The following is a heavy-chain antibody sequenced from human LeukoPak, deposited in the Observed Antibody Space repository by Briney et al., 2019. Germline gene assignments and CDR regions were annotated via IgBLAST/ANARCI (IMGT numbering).Heavy chain of an antibody. CDR3: ASHYGSGSFYSPFDY. CDR1: GGSISSYY. D-gene: IGHD3-10*01. V-gene: IGHV4-59*01. Sequence: PSETLSLTCTVSGGSISSYYWSWIRQPPGKGLEWIGYIYYSGSTNYNPSLKSRVTISLDTSKNQFSLKLNCVTAADTAVYYCASHYGSGSFYSPFDYWGQGTLVTVSS. CDR2: IYYSGST. J-gene: IGHJ4*02.